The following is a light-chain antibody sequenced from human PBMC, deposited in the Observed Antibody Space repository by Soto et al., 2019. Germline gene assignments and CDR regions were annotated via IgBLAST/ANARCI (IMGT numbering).Light chain of an antibody. CDR3: QQYNSYSPT. Sequence: DIKLSLSLSTLSAYVGDRVTITCRASQSITNWLAWYQQKPGKAPKVLIYKASSLERGVPSRFSGSGSGTEFTLTISSLQPDDFATYYCQQYNSYSPTFGQRSMADVK. J-gene: IGKJ1*01. V-gene: IGKV1-5*03. CDR1: QSITNW. CDR2: KAS.